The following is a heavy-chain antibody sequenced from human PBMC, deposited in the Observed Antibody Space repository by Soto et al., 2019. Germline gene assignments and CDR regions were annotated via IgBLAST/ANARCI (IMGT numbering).Heavy chain of an antibody. V-gene: IGHV4-39*01. J-gene: IGHJ4*02. CDR2: IYYSGST. CDR1: GGSISSSSYY. Sequence: SETLSLTCTVSGGSISSSSYYWGWIRQPPGKGLEWIGSIYYSGSTYYNPSLKSRVTISVDTSKNQFSLKLSSVTAADTAVYYCTSLYSSSWYHFYYWGQGTLVTVSS. D-gene: IGHD6-13*01. CDR3: TSLYSSSWYHFYY.